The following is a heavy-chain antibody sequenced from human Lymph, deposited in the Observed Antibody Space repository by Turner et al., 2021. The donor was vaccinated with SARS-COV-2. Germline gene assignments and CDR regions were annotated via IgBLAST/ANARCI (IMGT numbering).Heavy chain of an antibody. V-gene: IGHV4-59*01. D-gene: IGHD3-10*01. CDR1: GGSISSYY. CDR2: IYFSGST. J-gene: IGHJ4*02. Sequence: QVHLHESGPGLVKPSETLSLTCTVSGGSISSYYWSWLRQPPGKGLEWIGYIYFSGSTNYNPSLKRRVTMSGDTSKNQFSLKLRSVTAADTAVYYCVRGFDYWGQGTLVTVSS. CDR3: VRGFDY.